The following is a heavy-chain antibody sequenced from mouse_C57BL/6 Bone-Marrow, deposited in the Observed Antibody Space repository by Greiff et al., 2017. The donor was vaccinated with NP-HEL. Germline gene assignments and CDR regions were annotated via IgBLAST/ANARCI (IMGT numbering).Heavy chain of an antibody. V-gene: IGHV1-72*01. CDR1: GYTFTSYW. CDR2: LDPNSGGT. J-gene: IGHJ2*01. D-gene: IGHD1-1*01. Sequence: QVPLKQSGAELVKPGASVKLSCKASGYTFTSYWMHWVKQRPGRGLEWIGRLDPNSGGTKSNEKFKSKATLTVATPSSTAYMQLSSLTSEDSAVYYCAREPRTVVAGDYWGQGTTLTVSS. CDR3: AREPRTVVAGDY.